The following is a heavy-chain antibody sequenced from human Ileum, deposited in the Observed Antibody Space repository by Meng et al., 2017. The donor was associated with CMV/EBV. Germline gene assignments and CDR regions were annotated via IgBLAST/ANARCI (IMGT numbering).Heavy chain of an antibody. CDR2: INGGNGNT. D-gene: IGHD3-10*01. CDR3: ARDYGSGGYSPLGH. CDR1: GYSFTSYA. V-gene: IGHV1-3*01. J-gene: IGHJ4*02. Sequence: KASGYSFTSYALYWVRQAPGQSLEWMGWINGGNGNTRYSQKFQDRVTITRDTSANIVYMELSSLRSEDTAIYYCARDYGSGGYSPLGHWGQGTLVTVSS.